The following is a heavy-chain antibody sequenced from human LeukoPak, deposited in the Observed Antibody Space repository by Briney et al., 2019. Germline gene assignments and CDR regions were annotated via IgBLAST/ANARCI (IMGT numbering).Heavy chain of an antibody. J-gene: IGHJ3*02. CDR2: IWYDGSNK. D-gene: IGHD6-19*01. Sequence: GGSLRLSCAASGFTFSSYGTHWVRQAPGKGLEWVAVIWYDGSNKYYADSVKGRFTISRDNSKNTLYLQMNSLRAEDTAVYYCARDPPFGMAGTGAFDIWGQGTMVTVSS. CDR3: ARDPPFGMAGTGAFDI. CDR1: GFTFSSYG. V-gene: IGHV3-33*01.